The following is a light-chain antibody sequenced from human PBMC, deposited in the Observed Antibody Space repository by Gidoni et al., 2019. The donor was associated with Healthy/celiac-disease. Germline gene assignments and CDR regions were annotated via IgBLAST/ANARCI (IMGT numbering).Light chain of an antibody. V-gene: IGKV1-33*01. CDR2: DAS. Sequence: DIQMTQSPSSLSASVGDRVTITCQASQDISNYLNWYQQKPGKAHKLLIYDASNLETGVPSRFSGSGSGTDFTFNISSLQAEDIATYSCQQYDNLPRTFGQGTKLEIK. J-gene: IGKJ2*01. CDR1: QDISNY. CDR3: QQYDNLPRT.